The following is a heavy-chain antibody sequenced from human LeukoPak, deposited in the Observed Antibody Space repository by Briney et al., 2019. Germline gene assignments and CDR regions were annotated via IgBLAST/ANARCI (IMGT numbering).Heavy chain of an antibody. CDR2: ISYDGSNK. CDR3: AKEGRDGFNYDY. V-gene: IGHV3-30*18. CDR1: RFTFSSYG. Sequence: GGSLRLSCAASRFTFSSYGMHWVRQAPGKGLEWVAVISYDGSNKYYADSVKGRFTVSRDNSKNTLYLQMNSLRAEDTAVYYCAKEGRDGFNYDYWGQGTLVTVSS. J-gene: IGHJ4*02. D-gene: IGHD5-24*01.